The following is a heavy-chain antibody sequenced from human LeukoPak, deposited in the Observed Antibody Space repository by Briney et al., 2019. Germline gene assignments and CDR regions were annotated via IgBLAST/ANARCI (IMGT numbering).Heavy chain of an antibody. J-gene: IGHJ5*02. CDR1: GGTFSSYD. CDR3: ARSVEYYYDSSGYYSVNWFDP. CDR2: MNPNSGNT. Sequence: ASVKVSCTASGGTFSSYDINWVRQATGQGLEWMGWMNPNSGNTGYAQKFQGRVTMTRNTSISTAYMELSSLRSEDTAVYYCARSVEYYYDSSGYYSVNWFDPWGQGTLVTVSS. D-gene: IGHD3-22*01. V-gene: IGHV1-8*02.